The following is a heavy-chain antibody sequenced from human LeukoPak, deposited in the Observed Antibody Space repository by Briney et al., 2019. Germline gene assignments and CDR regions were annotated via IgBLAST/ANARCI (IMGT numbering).Heavy chain of an antibody. V-gene: IGHV3-23*01. J-gene: IGHJ5*02. CDR1: GFTFSSYA. CDR2: ISGSGGST. CDR3: ARGTVYGSGSYPNWFDP. D-gene: IGHD3-10*01. Sequence: GGSLRLSCAASGFTFSSYAMSWDRQAPGKGLEWVSAISGSGGSTYYADSVKGRFTISRDNAKNSLYLQMNSLRAEDTAVYYCARGTVYGSGSYPNWFDPWGQGTLFTVSS.